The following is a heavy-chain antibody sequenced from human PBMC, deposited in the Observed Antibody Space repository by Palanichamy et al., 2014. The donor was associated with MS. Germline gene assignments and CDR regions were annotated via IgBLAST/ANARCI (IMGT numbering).Heavy chain of an antibody. Sequence: EVQLVESGGGLVQPGGSLRLSCVVSGFTFSRHWMTWVRQAPEKGLEWVANIKPDGSDKNYMDSVKGRFTISLDNAKNSLYLQMNSLRVEDTAIYYCARELSWSGRDYWGQGTLVTVSS. CDR1: GFTFSRHW. CDR3: ARELSWSGRDY. CDR2: IKPDGSDK. D-gene: IGHD6-13*01. V-gene: IGHV3-7*01. J-gene: IGHJ4*02.